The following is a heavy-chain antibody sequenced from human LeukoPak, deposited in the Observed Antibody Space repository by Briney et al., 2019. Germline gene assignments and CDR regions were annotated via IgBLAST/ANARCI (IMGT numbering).Heavy chain of an antibody. CDR2: INHSGST. Sequence: GSLRLSCAASGFTFSSYWMSWVRQPPGKGLEWIGEINHSGSTNYNPSLKSRVTISVDTSKNQFSLKLSSVTAADTAVYYCARGPYYDSSGYPLLWGQGTLVTVSS. CDR3: ARGPYYDSSGYPLL. D-gene: IGHD3-22*01. J-gene: IGHJ4*02. CDR1: GFTFSSYW. V-gene: IGHV4-34*01.